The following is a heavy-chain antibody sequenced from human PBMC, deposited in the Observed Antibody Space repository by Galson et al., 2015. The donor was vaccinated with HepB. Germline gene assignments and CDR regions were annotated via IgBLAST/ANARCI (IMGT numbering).Heavy chain of an antibody. V-gene: IGHV3-53*01. D-gene: IGHD3-22*01. CDR3: ARDGYYYERYFDL. CDR1: GFTVSSNY. J-gene: IGHJ2*01. Sequence: SLRLSCAASGFTVSSNYMSWVRQAPGKGLEWVSVIYSGGSTYYADSVKGRFTISRDNSKNTLYLQMNSLRAEDTAVYYCARDGYYYERYFDLWGRGTLVTVSS. CDR2: IYSGGST.